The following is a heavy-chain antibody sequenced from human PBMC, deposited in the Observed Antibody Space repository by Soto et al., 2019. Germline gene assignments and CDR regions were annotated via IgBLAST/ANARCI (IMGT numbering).Heavy chain of an antibody. CDR1: GGTFSSYT. CDR3: ASLVVPAAPDDAFDI. V-gene: IGHV1-69*02. D-gene: IGHD2-2*01. J-gene: IGHJ3*02. Sequence: SVKVSCKASGGTFSSYTISWVRQAPGQGLEWMGRIIPILGIANYAQKFQGRVTITADKSTSTAYMELSSLRSEDTAVYYCASLVVPAAPDDAFDIWGQGTMVIVSS. CDR2: IIPILGIA.